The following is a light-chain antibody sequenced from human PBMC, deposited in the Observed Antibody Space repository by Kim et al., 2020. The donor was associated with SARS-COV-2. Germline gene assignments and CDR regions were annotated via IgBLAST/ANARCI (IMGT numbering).Light chain of an antibody. J-gene: IGKJ2*01. CDR1: QSVVDNY. V-gene: IGKV3-20*01. CDR2: GIS. CDR3: HQYGSTPRT. Sequence: LSPGEIAILSCRASQSVVDNYFAWFQQKPGQTPTLLIYGISARATGIPDRFSGSGSGTDFTLTISRLEPEDFAMYYCHQYGSTPRTFGQGTKLEI.